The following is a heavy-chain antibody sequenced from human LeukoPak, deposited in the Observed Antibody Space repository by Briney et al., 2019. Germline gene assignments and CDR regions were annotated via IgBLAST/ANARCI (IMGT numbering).Heavy chain of an antibody. CDR1: GDSVSSNSAA. D-gene: IGHD3-16*02. V-gene: IGHV6-1*01. J-gene: IGHJ4*02. Sequence: SQTLSLTCAISGDSVSSNSAAWNWIRQSPSRGLEWLGRTYYGSKWYNDYAVSVKSRITINPDTSKNQFSLQLNSVTPEDTAVYYCARGYDYVWGSYRYTSFEYWGQGTLVTVSS. CDR3: ARGYDYVWGSYRYTSFEY. CDR2: TYYGSKWYN.